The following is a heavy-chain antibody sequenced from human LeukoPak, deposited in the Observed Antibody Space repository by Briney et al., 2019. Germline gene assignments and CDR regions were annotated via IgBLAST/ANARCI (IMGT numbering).Heavy chain of an antibody. V-gene: IGHV4-39*01. Sequence: PSETLSLTCTVSGGSISSSSYYWGWIRQPPGKGLEWIGSIYYSGSTYYNPSLKSRVTISVDTSENQFSLKLSSVTAADTAVYYCARQIIRSFDYWGQGTLVTVSS. D-gene: IGHD3-10*01. CDR1: GGSISSSSYY. CDR3: ARQIIRSFDY. CDR2: IYYSGST. J-gene: IGHJ4*02.